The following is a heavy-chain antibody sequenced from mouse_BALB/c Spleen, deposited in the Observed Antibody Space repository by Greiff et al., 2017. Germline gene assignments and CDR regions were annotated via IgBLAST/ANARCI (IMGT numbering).Heavy chain of an antibody. CDR1: GYTFTSYW. CDR2: IYPSDSYT. J-gene: IGHJ1*01. Sequence: QVQLQQSGAELVRPGASVKLSCKASGYTFTSYWINWVKQRPGQGLEWIGNIYPSDSYTNYNQKFKDKATLTVDKSSSTAYMQLSSPTSEDSAVYYCARSSGSYWYLDVWGAGTTVTVSS. CDR3: ARSSGSYWYLDV. V-gene: IGHV1-69*02. D-gene: IGHD3-1*01.